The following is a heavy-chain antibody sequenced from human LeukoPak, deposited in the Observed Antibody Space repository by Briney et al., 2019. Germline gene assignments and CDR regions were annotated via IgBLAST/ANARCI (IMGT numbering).Heavy chain of an antibody. CDR2: IRPDASKE. J-gene: IGHJ3*01. CDR1: GFTFSSYA. Sequence: GGSLRLSCAASGFTFSSYAMHWVRQAPGKGLEWVAFIRPDASKEYHADSVKGRFIISRDNSKKILYLQMNSLRVEDTAMYYCAKEAGLFDVWGQGAMVIVSS. CDR3: AKEAGLFDV. V-gene: IGHV3-30*02.